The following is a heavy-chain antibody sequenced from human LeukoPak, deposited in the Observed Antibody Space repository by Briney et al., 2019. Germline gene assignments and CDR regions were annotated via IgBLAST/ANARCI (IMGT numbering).Heavy chain of an antibody. V-gene: IGHV3-30*02. CDR3: ARGYSGYDRYFDY. Sequence: GGSLRLSCAASGFTFSSYGMHWVRQAPGKGLEWVAFIRYDGSNKYYADSVKGRFTISRDNSKNTLYLQMNSLRAEDTAVHYCARGYSGYDRYFDYWGQGTLVTVSS. CDR1: GFTFSSYG. D-gene: IGHD5-12*01. J-gene: IGHJ4*02. CDR2: IRYDGSNK.